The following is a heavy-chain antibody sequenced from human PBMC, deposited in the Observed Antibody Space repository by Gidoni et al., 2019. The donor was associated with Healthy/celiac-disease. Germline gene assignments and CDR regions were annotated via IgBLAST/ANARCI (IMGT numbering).Heavy chain of an antibody. CDR1: GGSFSGYY. CDR2: INHSGST. CDR3: ARAVMARGSGSYHVDY. J-gene: IGHJ4*02. V-gene: IGHV4-34*01. D-gene: IGHD3-10*01. Sequence: QVQLQQWGAGLLKPSETLSLPCAAYGGSFSGYYCSWIRQPPGKGLECNGEINHSGSTNYTPSLKSRVTIAVDTSKNQCSLKLSSVTAADTAVYYCARAVMARGSGSYHVDYWGQGTLVTVSS.